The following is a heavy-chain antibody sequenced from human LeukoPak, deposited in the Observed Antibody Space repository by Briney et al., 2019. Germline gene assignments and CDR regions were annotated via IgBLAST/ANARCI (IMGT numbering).Heavy chain of an antibody. Sequence: SVKVSCKASGGTFSSYAISWVRQAPGQGLEWMGGIIPIFGTANYAQKFQGRVTITADESTSTAYMELSSLRSEDTAIYYCARRSDLDYYYYAMDVWGQGTTVTVSS. CDR3: ARRSDLDYYYYAMDV. D-gene: IGHD1-26*01. CDR2: IIPIFGTA. J-gene: IGHJ6*02. V-gene: IGHV1-69*01. CDR1: GGTFSSYA.